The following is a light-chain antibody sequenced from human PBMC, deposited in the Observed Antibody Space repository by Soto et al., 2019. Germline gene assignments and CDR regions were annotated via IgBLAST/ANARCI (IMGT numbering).Light chain of an antibody. CDR1: SSSIGAGYD. V-gene: IGLV1-40*01. J-gene: IGLJ3*02. CDR2: GNS. Sequence: QSVLTQPPSVSGAPGQRVTISCTGSSSSIGAGYDVHWYQQLPGTAPNLLIYGNSNRPSGVPDRSSGSNSGTSASLAITGLQAEDEADYYCQSYDSSLRAWVFGGGTKLTVL. CDR3: QSYDSSLRAWV.